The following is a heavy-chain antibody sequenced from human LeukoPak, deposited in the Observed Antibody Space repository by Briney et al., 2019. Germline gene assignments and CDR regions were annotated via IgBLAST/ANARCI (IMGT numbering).Heavy chain of an antibody. CDR1: GGSISSGDFY. J-gene: IGHJ4*02. V-gene: IGHV4-31*03. Sequence: SQTLSLTCTVSGGSISSGDFYWSWIRQHPGKDPEWIGYIYHSGSTYYNPSLRSRVTLLLDASKNQFSLKLSSVTAADTAVYYCARLTTTVGLLKSGCYADYWGQGTLATVSS. D-gene: IGHD1-26*01. CDR3: ARLTTTVGLLKSGCYADY. CDR2: IYHSGST.